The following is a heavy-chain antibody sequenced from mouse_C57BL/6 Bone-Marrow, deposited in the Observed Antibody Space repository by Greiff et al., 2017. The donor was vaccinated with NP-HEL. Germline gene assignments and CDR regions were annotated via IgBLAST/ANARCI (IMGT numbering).Heavy chain of an antibody. Sequence: QVQLQQPGAELVKPGASVKMSCKASGYTFTSYWLTWVKQRPGQGLEWIGDIYPGSGSSNYNEKFKSKATLTVDTSSSAAYMQLSSLTSEDAAVYYCASYFFEDYADDWGQGTTLTGSS. V-gene: IGHV1-55*01. CDR1: GYTFTSYW. CDR3: ASYFFEDYADD. D-gene: IGHD2-4*01. CDR2: IYPGSGSS. J-gene: IGHJ2*01.